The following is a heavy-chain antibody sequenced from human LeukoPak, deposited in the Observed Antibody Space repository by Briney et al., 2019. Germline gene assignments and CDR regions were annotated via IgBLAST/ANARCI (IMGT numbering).Heavy chain of an antibody. CDR2: ISGSGGST. V-gene: IGHV3-23*01. Sequence: PGGSLRPSCAASGFTFSNYAMTWVRQAPGKGLEWVSVISGSGGSTYSADSVKGRFTISRDNSKNTLYLQMNGLRVEDTAVYYCAKDQGGSSGYSNYYFDSWGQGTLVTVSS. CDR3: AKDQGGSSGYSNYYFDS. CDR1: GFTFSNYA. D-gene: IGHD3-22*01. J-gene: IGHJ4*02.